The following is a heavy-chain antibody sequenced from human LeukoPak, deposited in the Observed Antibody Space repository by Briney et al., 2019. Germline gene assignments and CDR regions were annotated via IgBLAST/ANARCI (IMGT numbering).Heavy chain of an antibody. CDR1: GFTFSSYW. V-gene: IGHV3-7*03. D-gene: IGHD6-13*01. CDR2: IKQDGSEK. J-gene: IGHJ4*02. Sequence: PGGSLRLSCAASGFTFSSYWMSWVRQAPGKGLEWVANIKQDGSEKYYVDSVKGRFTISRDNAKNSRYLQMNSLRAEDTAVYYCARDSSSYVFDYWGQGTLVTVSS. CDR3: ARDSSSYVFDY.